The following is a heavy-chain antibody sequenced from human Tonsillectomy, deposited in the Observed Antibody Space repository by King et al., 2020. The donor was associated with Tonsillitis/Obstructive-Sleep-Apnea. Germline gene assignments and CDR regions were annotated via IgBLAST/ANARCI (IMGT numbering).Heavy chain of an antibody. V-gene: IGHV3-33*01. D-gene: IGHD2-2*01. Sequence: VQLVESGGGVVQPGRSLRLSCAASGFTFSSYGMHWVRQAPGKGLEWVAVIWVDGSNKYYADSVKGRCTISRDNSKNKLYLQMNSLRAEDTAVYYCASSSTSGWFDPWGQGTLVTVSS. CDR2: IWVDGSNK. CDR3: ASSSTSGWFDP. CDR1: GFTFSSYG. J-gene: IGHJ5*02.